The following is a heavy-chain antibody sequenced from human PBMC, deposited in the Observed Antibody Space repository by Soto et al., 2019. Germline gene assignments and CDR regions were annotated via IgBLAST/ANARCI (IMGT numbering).Heavy chain of an antibody. D-gene: IGHD4-17*01. Sequence: EVQLVESGGGLVKPGGSLRLSCAASGFTFSSYSMNWVRQAPGKGLEWVSSISSSSSYIYYADSVKGRFTISGDNAKNSLYLQMNSLRAEDTAVYYCAIFYGDYEEGGAFDIWGQGTMVTVSS. CDR3: AIFYGDYEEGGAFDI. J-gene: IGHJ3*02. CDR1: GFTFSSYS. V-gene: IGHV3-21*01. CDR2: ISSSSSYI.